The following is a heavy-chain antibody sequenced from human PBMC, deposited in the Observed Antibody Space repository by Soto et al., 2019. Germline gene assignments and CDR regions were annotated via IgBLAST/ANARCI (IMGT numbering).Heavy chain of an antibody. CDR3: AKGRYCGGDCYSSYFDY. Sequence: GGSLRLSCAASGFTFSNYVMSWVRQTPGKGLEWVSGISGSGGSTYYADSVKGRFTISRDNSKNTVYLQMSSLRGEDTAVYYCAKGRYCGGDCYSSYFDYWGQGTLVTVSS. J-gene: IGHJ4*02. D-gene: IGHD2-21*02. V-gene: IGHV3-23*01. CDR1: GFTFSNYV. CDR2: ISGSGGST.